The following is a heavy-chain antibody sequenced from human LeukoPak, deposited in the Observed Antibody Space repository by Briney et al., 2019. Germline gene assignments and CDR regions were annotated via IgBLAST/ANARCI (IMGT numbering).Heavy chain of an antibody. Sequence: ASVKVSCKASGYTFTTYGISWVRQAPGQGLEWMGWISTYNGNTNYAQNFQGRVTMTTDTSTSTGYMELRSLRSDDRAVYYCARDPSGFGTDYWGQGTLVSVSS. CDR2: ISTYNGNT. V-gene: IGHV1-18*04. CDR1: GYTFTTYG. CDR3: ARDPSGFGTDY. J-gene: IGHJ4*02. D-gene: IGHD3-10*01.